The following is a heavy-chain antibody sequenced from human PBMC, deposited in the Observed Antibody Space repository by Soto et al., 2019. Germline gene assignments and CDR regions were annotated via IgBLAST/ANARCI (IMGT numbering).Heavy chain of an antibody. D-gene: IGHD4-4*01. Sequence: SETLSLTCAVYGGFVSSGSYYWSWIRQPPGKGLEWIGYIYYSGSTNYNPSLKSRVTISVDTSKNQFSLKLSSVTAADTAVYYCARDSGQTDYSNFSGMDVWGKGTTVTVSS. J-gene: IGHJ6*03. V-gene: IGHV4-61*01. CDR3: ARDSGQTDYSNFSGMDV. CDR1: GGFVSSGSYY. CDR2: IYYSGST.